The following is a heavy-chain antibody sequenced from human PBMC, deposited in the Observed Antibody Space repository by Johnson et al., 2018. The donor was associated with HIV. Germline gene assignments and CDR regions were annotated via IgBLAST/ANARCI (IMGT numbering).Heavy chain of an antibody. CDR3: ARGSSYYYDSSGYAFDI. V-gene: IGHV3-23*04. D-gene: IGHD3-22*01. CDR1: GFTFSSYA. J-gene: IGHJ3*02. Sequence: VQLVESGGGVVRPGGSLRLSCAASGFTFSSYAMSWVRQAPGKGLEWVSAISGSGGSKYYADSVKGRFTIPRDNSKNTLYLQMNSLRAGDTAVYYCARGSSYYYDSSGYAFDIWGQGTMVTVSS. CDR2: ISGSGGSK.